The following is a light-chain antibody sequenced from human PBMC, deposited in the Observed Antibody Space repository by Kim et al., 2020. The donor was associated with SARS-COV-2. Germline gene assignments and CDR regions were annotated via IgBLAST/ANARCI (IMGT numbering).Light chain of an antibody. CDR3: KSRDSSGDLRV. CDR2: GKN. Sequence: ALGQTVRITCQGGRLRSYYASWYRQKPGQAPLLVIYGKNNRPSGIPDRFSGSGSGTTASLSITGAQAEDEADYYCKSRDSSGDLRVFGGGTQLTVL. J-gene: IGLJ3*02. CDR1: RLRSYY. V-gene: IGLV3-19*01.